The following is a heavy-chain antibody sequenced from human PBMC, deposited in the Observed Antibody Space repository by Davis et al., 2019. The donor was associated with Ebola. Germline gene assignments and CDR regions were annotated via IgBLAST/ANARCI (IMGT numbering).Heavy chain of an antibody. CDR2: IYYSGST. D-gene: IGHD2-8*01. CDR3: ARLESVMGLDY. Sequence: MPSETLSLTCTVSGGSISSGDYYWSWIRQPPGKGLEWIGYIYYSGSTYYNPSLKSRVTISVDTSKNQFSLKLSSVTAADTAVYYCARLESVMGLDYWGQGTLVTVSS. CDR1: GGSISSGDYY. V-gene: IGHV4-30-4*01. J-gene: IGHJ4*02.